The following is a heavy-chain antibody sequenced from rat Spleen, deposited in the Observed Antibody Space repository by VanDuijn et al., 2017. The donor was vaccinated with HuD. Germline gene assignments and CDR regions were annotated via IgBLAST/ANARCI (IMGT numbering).Heavy chain of an antibody. J-gene: IGHJ2*01. CDR3: ARRHYGYTDYFDY. CDR2: ITNTGGST. Sequence: EVQLVESGGGLVQPGRSMKLSCAASGFTFSDYNMAWVRQAPKKGLDWVATITNTGGSTYYRDSVKGRFTISRDNAKSTLSLQMDSLRSEDTATYYCARRHYGYTDYFDYWGQGVMVTVSS. D-gene: IGHD1-6*01. V-gene: IGHV5-7*01. CDR1: GFTFSDYN.